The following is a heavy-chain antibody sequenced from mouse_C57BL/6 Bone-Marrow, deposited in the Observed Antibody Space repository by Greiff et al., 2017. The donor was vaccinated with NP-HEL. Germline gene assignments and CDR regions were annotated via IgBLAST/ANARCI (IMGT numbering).Heavy chain of an antibody. D-gene: IGHD1-1*01. Sequence: VQLKQSGAELVRPGASVKLSCTASGFNIKDDYMHWVKQRPEQGLEWIGWIDPENGDTEYASKFQGKATITADTSSNPAYLQLSSLTSEDTAVYYCTPLIYYYGSSSFDYWGQGTTLTVSS. CDR1: GFNIKDDY. V-gene: IGHV14-4*01. J-gene: IGHJ2*01. CDR2: IDPENGDT. CDR3: TPLIYYYGSSSFDY.